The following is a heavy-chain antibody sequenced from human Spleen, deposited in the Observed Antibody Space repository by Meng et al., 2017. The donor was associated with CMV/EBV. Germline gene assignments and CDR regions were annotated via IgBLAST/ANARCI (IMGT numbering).Heavy chain of an antibody. D-gene: IGHD6-19*01. V-gene: IGHV3-30*04. CDR1: GFTFSSYA. CDR2: ISYDGSNY. Sequence: GESLKISCAASGFTFSSYAMNWVRQAPGKGLEWVAVISYDGSNYYYADSVKGRFTVSRDNSKNTLYLQMNSLRAEDTAVYYCARDIEQSTDLFDYWGQGTLVTVSS. J-gene: IGHJ4*02. CDR3: ARDIEQSTDLFDY.